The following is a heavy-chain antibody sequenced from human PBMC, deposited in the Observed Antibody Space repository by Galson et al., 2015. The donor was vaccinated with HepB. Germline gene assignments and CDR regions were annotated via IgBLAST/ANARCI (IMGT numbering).Heavy chain of an antibody. CDR3: ARISKTMTSDL. Sequence: SLRLSCAASGFSFSDYYMSWIRQAPGKGLEWVSFISSISTYTDYADSVKGRFTISRDNAKNSLSLQLNSLRAEDTAVYYCARISKTMTSDLWGQGTLVTVSS. CDR2: ISSISTYT. V-gene: IGHV3-11*03. J-gene: IGHJ5*02. CDR1: GFSFSDYY. D-gene: IGHD3-3*01.